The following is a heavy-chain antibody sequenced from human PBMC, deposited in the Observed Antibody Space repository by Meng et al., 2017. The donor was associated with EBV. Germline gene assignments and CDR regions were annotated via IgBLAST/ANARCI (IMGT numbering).Heavy chain of an antibody. V-gene: IGHV1-69*06. J-gene: IGHJ4*02. D-gene: IGHD6-13*01. CDR2: IIPIFGTA. Sequence: QVQSVQSGAEGKKPGSSVKVSCKASGRTFSSYAIRWVRQAPGQGLEWMGGIIPIFGTANYAQKFQGRVTITADKSTSTAYMELSSLRSEDTAVYYCARAEIAAAGRLDYWGQGTLVTVSS. CDR1: GRTFSSYA. CDR3: ARAEIAAAGRLDY.